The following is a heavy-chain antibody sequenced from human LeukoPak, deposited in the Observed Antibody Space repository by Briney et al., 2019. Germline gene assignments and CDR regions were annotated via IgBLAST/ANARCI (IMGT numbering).Heavy chain of an antibody. D-gene: IGHD3-3*01. V-gene: IGHV3-23*01. Sequence: PGGSLRLSCAASGFTFSSYAMSWVRQAPGKGLEWVSAISGSGGSTYYADSVKGRFTISRDNSKNTLHLQMNSLRAEDTAVYYCAKDMEAVFGVVIDYWGQGTLVTVSS. CDR2: ISGSGGST. J-gene: IGHJ4*02. CDR1: GFTFSSYA. CDR3: AKDMEAVFGVVIDY.